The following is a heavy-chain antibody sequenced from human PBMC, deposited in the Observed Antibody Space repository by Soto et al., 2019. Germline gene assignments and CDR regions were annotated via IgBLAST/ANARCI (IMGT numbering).Heavy chain of an antibody. CDR3: ARGSSVYDSSGYAFDY. CDR1: GFTFSNYW. V-gene: IGHV3-7*01. D-gene: IGHD3-22*01. Sequence: EVQLVESGGGLVQPGGSLRLSCAASGFTFSNYWMSWVRQAPGKGLEWVANIKQHGSHKFYVDSVKGRFTMSRDNAKNSLYLQMSSLRAEDTAVYYCARGSSVYDSSGYAFDYWGQGSLVTVSS. CDR2: IKQHGSHK. J-gene: IGHJ4*02.